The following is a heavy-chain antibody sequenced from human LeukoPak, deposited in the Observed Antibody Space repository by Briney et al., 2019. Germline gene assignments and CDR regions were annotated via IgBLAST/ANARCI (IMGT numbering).Heavy chain of an antibody. V-gene: IGHV6-1*01. CDR2: TYYRSKWYN. CDR3: ARDPAAVAGKGGFDY. Sequence: SQTLSLTCAFSGDSVSSNSAAWNWIRQSPSRGLEWLGRTYYRSKWYNDYAVAVKSRIIINPDTSKNQFSLQLNSVTPEDTAVYYCARDPAAVAGKGGFDYWGQGTLVTVSS. CDR1: GDSVSSNSAA. D-gene: IGHD6-19*01. J-gene: IGHJ4*02.